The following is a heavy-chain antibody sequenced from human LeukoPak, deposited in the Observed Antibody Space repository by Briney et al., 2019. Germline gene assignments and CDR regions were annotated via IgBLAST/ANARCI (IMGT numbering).Heavy chain of an antibody. CDR2: IHHSGST. J-gene: IGHJ1*01. Sequence: SETLSLTCTVSGGSISSSSYYWGWIRQPPGKGLEWIGNIHHSGSTYYNPSLKSRVTISVDTSKNQLSLKLSSVTAADTAVYYCARVAAGIGFFQHWGQGTLVTVSS. D-gene: IGHD6-13*01. V-gene: IGHV4-39*07. CDR3: ARVAAGIGFFQH. CDR1: GGSISSSSYY.